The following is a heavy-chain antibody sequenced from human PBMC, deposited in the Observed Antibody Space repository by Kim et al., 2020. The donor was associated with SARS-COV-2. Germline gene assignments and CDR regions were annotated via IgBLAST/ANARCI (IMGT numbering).Heavy chain of an antibody. CDR2: IKSKTDGGTT. J-gene: IGHJ4*02. CDR3: TTAMVVAATGFVVY. Sequence: GGSLRLSCAASGFTFSNAWMSWVRQAPGKGLEWVGRIKSKTDGGTTDYAAPVKGRFTISRDDSKNTLYLQMNSLKTEDTAVYYCTTAMVVAATGFVVYWGQGTLVTVSS. V-gene: IGHV3-15*01. D-gene: IGHD2-15*01. CDR1: GFTFSNAW.